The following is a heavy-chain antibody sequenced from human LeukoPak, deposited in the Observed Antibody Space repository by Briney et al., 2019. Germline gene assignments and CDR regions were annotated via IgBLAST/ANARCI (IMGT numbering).Heavy chain of an antibody. CDR1: GFTFSSYG. Sequence: PGRSLRLSCAASGFTFSSYGMHWVRQAPGKGVEWVAVISYDGSNKYYADSVKGRFTISRDNSKNTLYLQMNSLRAEDTAVYYCAKSGSSNWYVNYFDYWGQGTLVTVSS. D-gene: IGHD6-13*01. CDR3: AKSGSSNWYVNYFDY. CDR2: ISYDGSNK. J-gene: IGHJ4*02. V-gene: IGHV3-30*18.